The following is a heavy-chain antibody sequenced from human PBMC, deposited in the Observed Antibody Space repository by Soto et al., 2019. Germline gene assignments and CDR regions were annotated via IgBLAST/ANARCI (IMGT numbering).Heavy chain of an antibody. J-gene: IGHJ4*02. CDR2: IYSGGST. CDR1: GFTVSSNY. D-gene: IGHD3-22*01. Sequence: PSETLSLSCAASGFTVSSNYMSWVRQAPGKGLEWVSVIYSGGSTYYADSVKGRFTISRDNSKNTLYLQMNSLRAEDTAVYYCARGYYYDSSGYSFDYWGQGTLVTVS. CDR3: ARGYYYDSSGYSFDY. V-gene: IGHV3-53*01.